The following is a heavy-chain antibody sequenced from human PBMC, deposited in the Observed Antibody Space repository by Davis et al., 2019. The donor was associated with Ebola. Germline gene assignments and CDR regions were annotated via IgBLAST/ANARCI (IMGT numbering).Heavy chain of an antibody. D-gene: IGHD1-20*01. J-gene: IGHJ4*02. CDR2: ISSSGSTI. CDR3: ARDLLTGTTWDY. V-gene: IGHV3-48*04. CDR1: GFTFSSYA. Sequence: GESLKISCAASGFTFSSYAMSWIRQAPGKGLEWVSYISSSGSTIYYADSVKGRFTISRDNAKNTLYLQMNSLRPEDTAVYYCARDLLTGTTWDYWGQGTLVTVSS.